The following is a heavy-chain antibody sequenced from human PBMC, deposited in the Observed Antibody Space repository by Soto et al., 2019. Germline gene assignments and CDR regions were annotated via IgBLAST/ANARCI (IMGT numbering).Heavy chain of an antibody. CDR3: ARDRRTCSGTSCYWFDP. V-gene: IGHV4-31*03. D-gene: IGHD2-15*01. J-gene: IGHJ5*01. CDR1: GGPISSGDYY. CDR2: IYYGGST. Sequence: TLSLPCTVSGGPISSGDYYWSWIRQQPGKGLEWIGFIYYGGSTDYNPSLKSRVTMSIDTSKNQFSMKLSSVTAADTAVYYCARDRRTCSGTSCYWFDPCGQGPLVTVSS.